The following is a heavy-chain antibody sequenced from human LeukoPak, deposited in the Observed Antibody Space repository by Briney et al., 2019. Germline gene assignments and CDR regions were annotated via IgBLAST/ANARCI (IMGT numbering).Heavy chain of an antibody. CDR1: GFTIGTAW. CDR3: IAHFPYFYGLDV. CDR2: IKSEGEGATT. D-gene: IGHD3-3*02. Sequence: GGSLRHSCVSSGFTIGTAWMSWVRQAPGKGLEWLGHIKSEGEGATTDYAAPAKGRFAISRDDSKNMIYLQMSSLKIDDTAIYYCIAHFPYFYGLDVWGKGTTVTVSS. V-gene: IGHV3-15*01. J-gene: IGHJ6*04.